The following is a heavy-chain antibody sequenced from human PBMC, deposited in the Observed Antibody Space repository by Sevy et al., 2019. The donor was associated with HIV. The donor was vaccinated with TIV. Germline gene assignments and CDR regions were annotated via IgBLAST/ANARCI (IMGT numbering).Heavy chain of an antibody. Sequence: GGSLRLSCAASGFTFSDHYMEWVRQAPGKGLEWVGRTRNKADSFTTEYAASVKGRFTISRDDSKNSLYLQMNSLKTEDTAVYYCTTHAGIAAAGRVFDYWGQGTLVTVSS. D-gene: IGHD6-13*01. CDR3: TTHAGIAAAGRVFDY. CDR2: TRNKADSFTT. V-gene: IGHV3-72*01. CDR1: GFTFSDHY. J-gene: IGHJ4*02.